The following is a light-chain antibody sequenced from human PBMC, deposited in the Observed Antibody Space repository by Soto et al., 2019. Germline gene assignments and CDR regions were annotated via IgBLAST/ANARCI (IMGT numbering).Light chain of an antibody. CDR1: QSVSSSY. V-gene: IGKV3-20*01. J-gene: IGKJ2*01. Sequence: EIVLTQSPGTLSFSPGERVTLSCRASQSVSSSYLAWYQQKPGQAPTLLSYGASSRATGIPDRFTGSGSGTDFTLTISRLEPEDFAVYYCQQYDTSPYTFGQGTQLEIK. CDR2: GAS. CDR3: QQYDTSPYT.